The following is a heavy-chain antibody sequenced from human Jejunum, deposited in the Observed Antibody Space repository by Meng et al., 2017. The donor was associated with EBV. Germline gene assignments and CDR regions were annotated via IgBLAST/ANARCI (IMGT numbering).Heavy chain of an antibody. J-gene: IGHJ4*02. D-gene: IGHD5-12*01. CDR1: GGSVNSGNVY. V-gene: IGHV4-61*01. CDR3: AGLRYSGYDRAFDY. Sequence: QLQLQGAGPGLVKLSETLSLPCTCSGGSVNSGNVYWSWIRQPPGKGLEWIGYIYYSGSTNYIPSLKSRVTISLDTSKNQFSLKLSSVTAADTAVYYCAGLRYSGYDRAFDYWGQGALVTVSS. CDR2: IYYSGST.